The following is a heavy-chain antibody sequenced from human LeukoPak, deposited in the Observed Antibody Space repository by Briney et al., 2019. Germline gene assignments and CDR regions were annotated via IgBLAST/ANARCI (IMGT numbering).Heavy chain of an antibody. J-gene: IGHJ4*02. D-gene: IGHD6-13*01. Sequence: SGGSLRLSCAASGFTFSPYGMHWVRQAPGKGLEWVSYISSSSSTIYYADSVKGRFTISRDNAKNSLYLQMNSLRDEDTAVYYCASLGGSSWYGDFDYWGQGTLVTVSS. CDR2: ISSSSSTI. V-gene: IGHV3-48*02. CDR1: GFTFSPYG. CDR3: ASLGGSSWYGDFDY.